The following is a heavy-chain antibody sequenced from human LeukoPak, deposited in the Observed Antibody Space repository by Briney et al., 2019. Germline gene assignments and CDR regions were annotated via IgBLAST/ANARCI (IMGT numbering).Heavy chain of an antibody. D-gene: IGHD6-19*01. CDR2: INHSGST. CDR3: ARVMYSSGWLPIASDI. J-gene: IGHJ3*02. CDR1: GGSFSGYY. V-gene: IGHV4-34*01. Sequence: SETLSLTCAVYGGSFSGYYWSWIRQPPGKGLEWIGEINHSGSTNYNPSLKSRVTISVDTSKNQFSLKLSSVTAADTAVYYCARVMYSSGWLPIASDIWGQGTMVTVSS.